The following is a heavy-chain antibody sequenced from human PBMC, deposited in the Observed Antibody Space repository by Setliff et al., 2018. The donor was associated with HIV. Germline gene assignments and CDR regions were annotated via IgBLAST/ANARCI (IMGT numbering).Heavy chain of an antibody. Sequence: SETLSLTCAVSGYSISTTNYWGWIRQPPGKGLEWIGSIYHSGSTYYNPSLKSRVTLSLYTSKNQFSLKLSSVTAADTAVYYWAREGWELASFDYWCQGTLVTVSS. D-gene: IGHD1-26*01. J-gene: IGHJ4*02. CDR2: IYHSGST. CDR3: AREGWELASFDY. V-gene: IGHV4-38-2*02. CDR1: GYSISTTNY.